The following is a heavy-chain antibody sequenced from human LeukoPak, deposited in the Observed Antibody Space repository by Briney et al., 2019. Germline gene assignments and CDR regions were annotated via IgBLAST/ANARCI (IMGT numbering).Heavy chain of an antibody. CDR2: IYFRGSS. CDR1: GVSIASKSYY. J-gene: IGHJ4*02. Sequence: SETLSLTCNVSGVSIASKSYYWTWIRQRPGEGLEWIGYIYFRGSSYDNPSLKGRLDLSVDSSKNQFSLDLRSVTAADSAVYFCARDQDRSGYFDYWGQGVLVTVTS. D-gene: IGHD3-3*01. CDR3: ARDQDRSGYFDY. V-gene: IGHV4-31*03.